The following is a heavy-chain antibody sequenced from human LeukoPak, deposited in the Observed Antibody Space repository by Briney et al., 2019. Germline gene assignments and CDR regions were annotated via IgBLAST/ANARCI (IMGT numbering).Heavy chain of an antibody. Sequence: SETLSLTCTVSGGSFSSYYWTWIRQPAGKGLEWIERIYNSGTTNYSPSLESRVTMSLDMSKNRFSLSLSSVTAADTAVYYCARDRLGATGHWRIDVWGRGTLVTVSS. V-gene: IGHV4-4*07. CDR3: ARDRLGATGHWRIDV. J-gene: IGHJ2*01. CDR2: IYNSGTT. D-gene: IGHD1-26*01. CDR1: GGSFSSYY.